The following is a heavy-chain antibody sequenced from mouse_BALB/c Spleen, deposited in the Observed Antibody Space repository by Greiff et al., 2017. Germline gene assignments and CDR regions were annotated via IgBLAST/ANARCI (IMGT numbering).Heavy chain of an antibody. CDR2: ISSGGSYT. CDR3: ARDGNLYAMDY. Sequence: EVKLVESGGGLVKPGGSLKLSCAASGFTFSSYAMSWVRQSPEKRLEWVAEISSGGSYTYYPDTVTGRFTISRDNAKNTLYLEMSSLRSEDTAMYYCARDGNLYAMDYWGQGTSVTVSS. V-gene: IGHV5-9-4*01. D-gene: IGHD2-1*01. J-gene: IGHJ4*01. CDR1: GFTFSSYA.